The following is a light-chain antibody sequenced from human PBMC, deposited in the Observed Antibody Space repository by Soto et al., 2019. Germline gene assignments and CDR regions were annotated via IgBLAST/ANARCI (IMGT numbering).Light chain of an antibody. CDR3: QSYDSSLSGYV. V-gene: IGLV1-40*01. CDR2: GNN. J-gene: IGLJ1*01. Sequence: QSVLTQPPSVSGAPGQRVTISCTGSSANIGAAYNVDGYQQLPGPAPKLLIYGNNNRPSGVPARFSGSKSGTSASLAIAGLQAEDEGDYHCQSYDSSLSGYVFGTGTKVTVL. CDR1: SANIGAAYN.